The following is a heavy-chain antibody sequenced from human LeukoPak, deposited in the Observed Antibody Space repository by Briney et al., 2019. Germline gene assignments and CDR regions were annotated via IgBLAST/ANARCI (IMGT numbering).Heavy chain of an antibody. V-gene: IGHV4-39*07. CDR1: GGSISSSSYY. Sequence: SETLSLTCTVSGGSISSSSYYWGWIRQPPGKGLEWIGSIYYSGSTNYNPSLKSRVTISVDTSKNQFSLKLGSVTAADTAVYYCARIGIVGATHHYYYMDVWGKGTTVTVSS. J-gene: IGHJ6*03. CDR2: IYYSGST. CDR3: ARIGIVGATHHYYYMDV. D-gene: IGHD1-26*01.